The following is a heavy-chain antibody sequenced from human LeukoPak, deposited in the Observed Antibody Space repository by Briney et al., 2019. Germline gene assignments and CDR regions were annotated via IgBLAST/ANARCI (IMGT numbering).Heavy chain of an antibody. V-gene: IGHV3-30*18. CDR1: GFTFSSYW. Sequence: GGSLRLSCAASGFTFSSYWMSWVRQAPGKGLEWVGIISNDGSYGYYADSVKGRFTISRDNSKNTLYLQVNSLRDEDAAVYYCAKESGSYDYFDYWGQGTLVTVSS. CDR2: ISNDGSYG. D-gene: IGHD1-26*01. J-gene: IGHJ4*02. CDR3: AKESGSYDYFDY.